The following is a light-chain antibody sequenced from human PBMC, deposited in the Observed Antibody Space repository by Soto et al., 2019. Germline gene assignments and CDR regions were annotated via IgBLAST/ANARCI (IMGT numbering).Light chain of an antibody. Sequence: EIVLTQSPGTLSLSPGERATLSCRASQSLTSNYLAWYQQKPGQAPRLLIYDASSRATGIPDRFSGSGSGTDFTLTISRVEPEDFAVYYCQQCGGSSNTFGQVTKLEI. CDR3: QQCGGSSNT. J-gene: IGKJ2*01. V-gene: IGKV3-20*01. CDR2: DAS. CDR1: QSLTSNY.